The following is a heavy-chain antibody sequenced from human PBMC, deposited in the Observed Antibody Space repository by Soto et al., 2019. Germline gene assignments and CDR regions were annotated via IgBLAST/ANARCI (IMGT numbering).Heavy chain of an antibody. V-gene: IGHV4-59*08. CDR3: GRLWSGKRPPDY. J-gene: IGHJ4*02. CDR2: FYCSGST. D-gene: IGHD3-10*01. CDR1: GGSISSYS. Sequence: SETLSLTCTVSGGSISSYSWGWIRQPPGKGLQWIGSFYCSGSTNYNPSLKSRVTISVDTSKNQFSLKLSSVTAADTAVYYCGRLWSGKRPPDYWGQGTLVTVSS.